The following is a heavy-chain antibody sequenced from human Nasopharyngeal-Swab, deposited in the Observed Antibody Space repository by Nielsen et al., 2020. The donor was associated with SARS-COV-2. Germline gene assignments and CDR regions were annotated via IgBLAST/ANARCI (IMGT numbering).Heavy chain of an antibody. D-gene: IGHD3-9*01. V-gene: IGHV4-34*01. CDR2: INHSGST. CDR3: ARRAVLRYPWPTKMGNAFDI. J-gene: IGHJ3*02. Sequence: SETLSLTCAVYGGSFSGYYWSWIRQPPGKGLEGIGEINHSGSTNYNPSLKSRVTISVDTSKNQFSLKLSSVTAADTAVYYCARRAVLRYPWPTKMGNAFDIWGQGTMVTVSS. CDR1: GGSFSGYY.